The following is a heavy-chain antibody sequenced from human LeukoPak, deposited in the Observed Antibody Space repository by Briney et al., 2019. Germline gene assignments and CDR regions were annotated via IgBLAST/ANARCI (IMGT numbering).Heavy chain of an antibody. Sequence: GGSLRLSCAASGLSFSSFAMSWVRQGPARGLEWVSCIRGNGETFYAASVKGRFTPSSDSTTNTLYFQLNNLRVEDTAVCYCTKASWVWSADVVRWGQGTLVTVSS. CDR1: GLSFSSFA. CDR3: TKASWVWSADVVR. CDR2: IRGNGET. D-gene: IGHD2-15*01. J-gene: IGHJ4*02. V-gene: IGHV3-23*01.